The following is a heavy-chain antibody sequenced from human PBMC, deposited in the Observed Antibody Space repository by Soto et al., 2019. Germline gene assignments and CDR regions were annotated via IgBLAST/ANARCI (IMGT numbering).Heavy chain of an antibody. CDR2: ISYDGSNK. CDR3: AKDLVDYGDYAWQVDY. J-gene: IGHJ4*02. CDR1: GFTFSSYG. Sequence: QVQLVESGGGVVQPGRSLRLSCAASGFTFSSYGRHWVRQAPGKGLEWVAVISYDGSNKYYADSVKGRFTISRDNSKNTLYLQMNSLRAEDTAVYYCAKDLVDYGDYAWQVDYWGQGTLVTVSS. V-gene: IGHV3-30*18. D-gene: IGHD4-17*01.